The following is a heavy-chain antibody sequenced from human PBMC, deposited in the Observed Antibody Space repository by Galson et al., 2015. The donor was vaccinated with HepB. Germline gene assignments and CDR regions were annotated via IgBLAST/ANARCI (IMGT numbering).Heavy chain of an antibody. CDR2: ISYDGSNK. J-gene: IGHJ4*02. D-gene: IGHD6-13*01. CDR1: GFTFSSYA. V-gene: IGHV3-30-3*01. Sequence: SLRLSCAASGFTFSSYAMHWVRQAPGKGLEWVAVISYDGSNKYYADSVKGRFTISRDNSKNTLYLQMNSLRAEDTAVYYCARAYGGRYSSSWYYFDYWGQGTLVTVSS. CDR3: ARAYGGRYSSSWYYFDY.